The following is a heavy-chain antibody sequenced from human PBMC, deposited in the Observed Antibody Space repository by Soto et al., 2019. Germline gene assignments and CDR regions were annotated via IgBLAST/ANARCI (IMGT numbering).Heavy chain of an antibody. V-gene: IGHV3-48*02. CDR2: ISSGSSAI. Sequence: GGSLRLSCAASGFSFNTYSMNWVRQAPGKGLEWLSYISSGSSAIYYADSVKGRFTISRDNAKNSLYLQMNSLRDEDTAVYYCTRDTVSDNWGQGSLVTVSS. CDR3: TRDTVSDN. CDR1: GFSFNTYS. J-gene: IGHJ4*02.